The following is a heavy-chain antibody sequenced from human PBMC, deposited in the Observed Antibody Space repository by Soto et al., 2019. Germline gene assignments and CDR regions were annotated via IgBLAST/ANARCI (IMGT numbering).Heavy chain of an antibody. CDR2: IGESGTPT. CDR3: ARYIPGVRYYGMDV. D-gene: IGHD2-2*01. J-gene: IGHJ6*02. CDR1: GGSFSGYY. Sequence: PSETLSLTCAVYGGSFSGYYWSWIRQPPGKGLEWVSLIGESGTPTYYADSVKGRFTISRDNSGNTLFLEMYSLRAEDTAVYYCARYIPGVRYYGMDVWGQGTTVTVSS. V-gene: IGHV3-23*01.